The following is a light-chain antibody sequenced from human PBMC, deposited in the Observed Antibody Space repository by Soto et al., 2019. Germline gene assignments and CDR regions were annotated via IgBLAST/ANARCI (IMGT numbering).Light chain of an antibody. Sequence: QSALTQPTSASGTPGQRVIISCSGSSSNIGMNTVNWYQHFPGTAPKLLIHTNDQRPSGVPARFSGSRSATSASLAISGLQSDDEADYYCAAWDDNLDGPVFGGGTQLTVL. CDR1: SSNIGMNT. V-gene: IGLV1-44*01. J-gene: IGLJ3*02. CDR3: AAWDDNLDGPV. CDR2: TND.